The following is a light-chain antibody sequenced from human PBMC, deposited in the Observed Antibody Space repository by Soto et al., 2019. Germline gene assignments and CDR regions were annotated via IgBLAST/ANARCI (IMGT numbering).Light chain of an antibody. V-gene: IGLV2-14*01. Sequence: QSALTQPASVSGSPGQSITISCTGTSSDVGGYNYVSWYQQHPGKAPKLMIYDVSNRPSGVSTRFSASKSGNPASLTISGLPAEDEADYYCSSYPSSSTPVVFGGGTKLTV. CDR3: SSYPSSSTPVV. J-gene: IGLJ2*01. CDR2: DVS. CDR1: SSDVGGYNY.